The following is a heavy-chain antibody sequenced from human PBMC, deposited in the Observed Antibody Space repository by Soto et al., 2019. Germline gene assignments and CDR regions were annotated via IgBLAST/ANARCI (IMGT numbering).Heavy chain of an antibody. Sequence: QITLKESGPTLVKPTQTLTLTCTFSGFSLTTSGVGVGWIRQPPGKALEWLALIYWDDDKRYSPSLKSRLTTTXHXXQNQVVPTITNMDPAYTATYLCAHRTPTVTWWFDPWGQGTLVTVSS. CDR1: GFSLTTSGVG. CDR3: AHRTPTVTWWFDP. V-gene: IGHV2-5*02. D-gene: IGHD4-17*01. J-gene: IGHJ5*02. CDR2: IYWDDDK.